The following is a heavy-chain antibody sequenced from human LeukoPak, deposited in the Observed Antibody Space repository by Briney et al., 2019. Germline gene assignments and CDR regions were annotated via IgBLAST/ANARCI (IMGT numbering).Heavy chain of an antibody. CDR1: GFTFSSYG. CDR3: AKALLTGYPNWFDP. J-gene: IGHJ5*02. CDR2: IRYDGSNK. D-gene: IGHD3-9*01. Sequence: GGSLRLSCAASGFTFSSYGMHWVRQAPGKGLEWVAFIRYDGSNKYYADSVKGRFTISRDNSKNTLYLQMNSLRAEDTAVYYCAKALLTGYPNWFDPWGQGTLVTVSS. V-gene: IGHV3-30*02.